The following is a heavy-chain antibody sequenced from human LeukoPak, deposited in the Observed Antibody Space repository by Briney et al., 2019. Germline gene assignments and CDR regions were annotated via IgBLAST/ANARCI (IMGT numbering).Heavy chain of an antibody. Sequence: GSLRLSCAASGFTFSSYWMHWVRQAPWKGLVWVSRINSDGSSTSYADSVKGRFTISRDNAKNTLYLQMNSLRAEDTAVYYCARDIVATRNNWFDPWGQGTLVTVSS. CDR2: INSDGSST. J-gene: IGHJ5*02. V-gene: IGHV3-74*01. CDR3: ARDIVATRNNWFDP. D-gene: IGHD5-12*01. CDR1: GFTFSSYW.